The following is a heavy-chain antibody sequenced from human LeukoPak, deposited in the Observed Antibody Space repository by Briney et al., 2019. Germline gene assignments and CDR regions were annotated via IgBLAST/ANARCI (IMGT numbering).Heavy chain of an antibody. CDR3: AKGTYDFWSGYYTRCYFDY. D-gene: IGHD3-3*01. J-gene: IGHJ4*02. CDR1: GFTFSSYS. CDR2: ISSSSSTI. V-gene: IGHV3-48*01. Sequence: GGSLRLSCAASGFTFSSYSMNWVRQAPGKGLEWVSYISSSSSTIYYADSVKGRFTISRDNAKNSLYLQMNSLRAEDTAVYYCAKGTYDFWSGYYTRCYFDYWGQGTLVTVSS.